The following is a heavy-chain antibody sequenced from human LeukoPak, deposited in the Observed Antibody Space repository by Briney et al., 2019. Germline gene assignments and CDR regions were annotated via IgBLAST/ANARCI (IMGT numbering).Heavy chain of an antibody. CDR2: IKQDGSEK. CDR1: GFTFSSYE. V-gene: IGHV3-7*03. J-gene: IGHJ4*02. Sequence: GGSLRLSCAASGFTFSSYEMNWVRQAPGKGLEWVANIKQDGSEKYYVDSVKGRFTISRDNAKNSLYLQMNSLRAEDTALYYCAREWLFGSSYNDYWGQGTLVTVSS. CDR3: AREWLFGSSYNDY. D-gene: IGHD3-10*02.